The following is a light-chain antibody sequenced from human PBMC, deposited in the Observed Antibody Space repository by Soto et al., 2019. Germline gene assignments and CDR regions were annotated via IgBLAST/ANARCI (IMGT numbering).Light chain of an antibody. CDR3: QQYNSYSQT. V-gene: IGKV1-5*01. Sequence: IQMTQSPSTLSASVGDRVTITCRASQSISSWLAWYQQKPGKAPKLLIYDASSLASGVPSRFSGSGSGTEFTLTISSLQPDDFATYYCQQYNSYSQTFGQGTKVDIK. J-gene: IGKJ1*01. CDR2: DAS. CDR1: QSISSW.